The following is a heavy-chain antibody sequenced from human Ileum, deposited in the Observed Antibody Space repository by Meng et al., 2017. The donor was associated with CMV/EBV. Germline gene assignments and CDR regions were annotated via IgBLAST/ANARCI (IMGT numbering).Heavy chain of an antibody. Sequence: SISSGGYYWSWIRQYPGKGLEWIGYIYYSGSTYYNPSLKSRVTISVDTSKNQFSLKLSSVTAADTAVYYCARETNYGSGSYPTGLDYWGQGTLVTVSS. CDR3: ARETNYGSGSYPTGLDY. J-gene: IGHJ4*02. D-gene: IGHD3-10*01. V-gene: IGHV4-31*02. CDR1: SISSGGYY. CDR2: IYYSGST.